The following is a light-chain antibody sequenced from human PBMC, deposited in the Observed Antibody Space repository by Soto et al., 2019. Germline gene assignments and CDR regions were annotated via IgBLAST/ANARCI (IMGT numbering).Light chain of an antibody. Sequence: DIQMTQSPSSLSASVGDRVAITCRASQSIRRYLNWYQQKPGKAPKLLIYDASSLQSGVPSRFSGSGSGADFTLTISSLQPEDFATYYCQQSYSTPRTFGQGTKVDIK. CDR3: QQSYSTPRT. J-gene: IGKJ1*01. V-gene: IGKV1-39*01. CDR2: DAS. CDR1: QSIRRY.